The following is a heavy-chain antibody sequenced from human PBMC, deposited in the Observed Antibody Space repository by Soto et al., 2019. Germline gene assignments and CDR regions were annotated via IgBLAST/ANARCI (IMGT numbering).Heavy chain of an antibody. CDR2: ITNSPTYI. CDR3: TRGMTPDYNWLDP. Sequence: GESLKISCAASGFTLSTYTMNWVRLAPGKGLEWVSSITNSPTYIYYTDSVKGRFTISRDSAKNSLYLQMNSLRAEDTAVYYCTRGMTPDYNWLDPWGQGTLVTVSS. D-gene: IGHD4-4*01. J-gene: IGHJ5*02. V-gene: IGHV3-21*01. CDR1: GFTLSTYT.